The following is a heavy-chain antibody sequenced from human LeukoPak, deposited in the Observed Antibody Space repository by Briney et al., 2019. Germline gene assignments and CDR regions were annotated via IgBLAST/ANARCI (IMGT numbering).Heavy chain of an antibody. CDR3: ARVPLNWEIDY. J-gene: IGHJ4*02. CDR1: GYTFTGYY. CDR2: INPNSGGT. D-gene: IGHD7-27*01. V-gene: IGHV1-2*04. Sequence: ASVKVSCKASGYTFTGYYMHWVRQAPGQGLEWMGWINPNSGGTNYAQKFQGWDTMTRDTSISTAYMELSRLRSDDTAVYYCARVPLNWEIDYWGQGTLVTVSS.